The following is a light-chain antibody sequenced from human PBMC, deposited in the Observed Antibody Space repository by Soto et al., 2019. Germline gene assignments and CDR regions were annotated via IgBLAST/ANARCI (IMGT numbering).Light chain of an antibody. CDR2: GNS. V-gene: IGLV1-40*01. CDR1: SSNIGGGYD. CDR3: QSYDSSLSGSDV. J-gene: IGLJ1*01. Sequence: QSVLTQPPSGSGAPGQRGPISCTGGSSNIGGGYDVHWYQQLPGTAPKPPIYGNSNRPSGVPDRFSGSKSGTSASLAITGLQAEDEADYYCQSYDSSLSGSDVFGTGTKVTVL.